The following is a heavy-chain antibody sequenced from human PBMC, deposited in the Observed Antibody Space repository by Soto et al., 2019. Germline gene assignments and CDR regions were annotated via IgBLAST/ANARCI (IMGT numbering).Heavy chain of an antibody. J-gene: IGHJ4*02. CDR2: IYYTEGT. CDR3: APGSLDPVDSSRFYEY. Sequence: SETLSLTCTVSGGSISGSNYYWAWIRQPPGKGLEWIGNIYYTEGTYYNPSLKSRVTISVDTSKNQVSLKLFSVTAADTAVYYSAPGSLDPVDSSRFYEYWGQGTPVTVSS. V-gene: IGHV4-39*01. CDR1: GGSISGSNYY. D-gene: IGHD3-22*01.